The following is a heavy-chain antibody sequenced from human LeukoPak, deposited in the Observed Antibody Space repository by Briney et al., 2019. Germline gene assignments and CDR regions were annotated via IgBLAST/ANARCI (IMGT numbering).Heavy chain of an antibody. CDR3: ARDRDGSGSYYKSGGGAFDI. V-gene: IGHV4-4*07. CDR1: GGSISSYY. D-gene: IGHD3-10*01. J-gene: IGHJ3*02. Sequence: SETLSLTCTVSGGSISSYYWSWIRQPAGKGLEWIGRIYTSGSTYYNPSLKSRVTISVDTSKNQFSLKLSSVTAADTAVYYCARDRDGSGSYYKSGGGAFDIWGQGTMVTVSS. CDR2: IYTSGST.